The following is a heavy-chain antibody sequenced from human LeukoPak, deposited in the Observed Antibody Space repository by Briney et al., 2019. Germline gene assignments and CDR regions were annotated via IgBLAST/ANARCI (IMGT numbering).Heavy chain of an antibody. J-gene: IGHJ6*03. CDR1: GFTFSSYV. Sequence: PGGSLRLSCAASGFTFSSYVMHWVRQAPGKGLEWVAIISYDGSNEYYADSVKGRFTISRDNAKNSLYLQMNSLRAEDTAVYYCARDLEYSSGWYVEDYYYYMDVWGKGTTVTVSS. D-gene: IGHD6-19*01. V-gene: IGHV3-30*04. CDR3: ARDLEYSSGWYVEDYYYYMDV. CDR2: ISYDGSNE.